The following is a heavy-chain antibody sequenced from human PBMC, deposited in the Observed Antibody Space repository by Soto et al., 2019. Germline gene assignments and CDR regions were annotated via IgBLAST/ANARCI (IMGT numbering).Heavy chain of an antibody. CDR2: INPDNGNT. CDR1: GFTLGDNL. D-gene: IGHD2-15*01. CDR3: ARDLLSVGPRANAALDV. J-gene: IGHJ3*01. Sequence: QVQLVQSGAEVRKPGASVNISCWASGFTLGDNLINWVRQAPGQSLEWMGWINPDNGNTKDSQTFQGRVTISRHSSARIAYVEVTDLTSDDTAVYYCARDLLSVGPRANAALDVWGQGTIVTVSS. V-gene: IGHV1-3*01.